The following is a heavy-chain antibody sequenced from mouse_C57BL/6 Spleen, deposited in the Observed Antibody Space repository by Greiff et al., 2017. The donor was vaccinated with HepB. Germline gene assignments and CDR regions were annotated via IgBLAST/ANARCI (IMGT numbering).Heavy chain of an antibody. CDR3: TNYYGSSYGYWYFDV. Sequence: QVQLQQSGAELVRPGASVTLSCKASGYTFTDYEMHWVKQTPVHGLEWIGAIDPETGGTAYNQKFKGKAILTADKSSSTAYMELRSLTSEDSAVYYCTNYYGSSYGYWYFDVCGTGTTLTVSS. V-gene: IGHV1-15*01. D-gene: IGHD1-1*01. CDR2: IDPETGGT. J-gene: IGHJ1*03. CDR1: GYTFTDYE.